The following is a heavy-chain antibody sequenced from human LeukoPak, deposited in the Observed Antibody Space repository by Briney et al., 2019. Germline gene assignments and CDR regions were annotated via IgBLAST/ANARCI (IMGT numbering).Heavy chain of an antibody. V-gene: IGHV1-69*06. CDR3: ASGGSSSYYYYMDV. Sequence: ASVKVSCKASGGTFSSYAISWVRQAPGQGLEWMGGIIPIFGTANYAQKFQGRVTITADKSTSTAYMELSSLRSEDTAVYYCASGGSSSYYYYMDVWGKGTTVTASS. D-gene: IGHD6-6*01. J-gene: IGHJ6*03. CDR1: GGTFSSYA. CDR2: IIPIFGTA.